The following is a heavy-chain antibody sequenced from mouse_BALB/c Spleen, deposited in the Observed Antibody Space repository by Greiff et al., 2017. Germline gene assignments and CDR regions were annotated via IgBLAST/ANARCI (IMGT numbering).Heavy chain of an antibody. CDR3: ARRGIYYGYDDAAWFAY. J-gene: IGHJ3*01. CDR2: IYPGDGDT. Sequence: QVQLQQSGAELVRPGSSVKISCKASGYAFSSYWMNWVKQRPGQGLEWIGQIYPGDGDTNYNGKFKGKATLTADKSSSTAYMQLSSLTSEGSAVYFCARRGIYYGYDDAAWFAYWGQGTLVTVSA. D-gene: IGHD2-2*01. CDR1: GYAFSSYW. V-gene: IGHV1-80*01.